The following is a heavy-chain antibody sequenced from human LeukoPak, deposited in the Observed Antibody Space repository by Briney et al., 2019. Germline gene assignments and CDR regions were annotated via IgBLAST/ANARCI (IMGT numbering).Heavy chain of an antibody. CDR3: AKDWDLTTVTTHDY. D-gene: IGHD4-11*01. J-gene: IGHJ4*02. CDR2: ISGSGGST. V-gene: IGHV3-23*01. CDR1: GFTFSSYA. Sequence: GGSLRLSCAASGFTFSSYAMSWVRQAPGKGLEWVSAISGSGGSTYYADSVKGRFTISRDNSKNTLYLQMNSLRAEDTAVYYCAKDWDLTTVTTHDYWGQGTLVTVSS.